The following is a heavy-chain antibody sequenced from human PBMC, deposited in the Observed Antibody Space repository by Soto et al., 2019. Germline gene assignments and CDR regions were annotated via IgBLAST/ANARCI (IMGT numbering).Heavy chain of an antibody. Sequence: QVQLVQSGAEVKKPGASVKVSCKASGYTFTSYCISWVRQAPGQGLEWMGWISAYNGNTNYAQKLQGRVTMTTDTSTSTAYMELRSLRSDDTAVYYCARDRGSSGYFYYYYGMDVWGQGTTVTVSS. J-gene: IGHJ6*02. CDR1: GYTFTSYC. CDR2: ISAYNGNT. V-gene: IGHV1-18*01. CDR3: ARDRGSSGYFYYYYGMDV. D-gene: IGHD3-22*01.